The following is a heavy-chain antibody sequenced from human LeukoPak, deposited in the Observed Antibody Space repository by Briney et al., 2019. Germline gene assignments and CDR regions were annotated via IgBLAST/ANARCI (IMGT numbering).Heavy chain of an antibody. CDR3: ARAQLVGATFDY. Sequence: GASVKVSCKASGGTFSSYAISWVRQAPGQGLEWMGGIIPIFGTANYAQKFQGRVTITTDESTSTACMELSSLRSEDTAVYYCARAQLVGATFDYWGQGTLVTVSS. CDR1: GGTFSSYA. D-gene: IGHD1-26*01. CDR2: IIPIFGTA. V-gene: IGHV1-69*05. J-gene: IGHJ4*02.